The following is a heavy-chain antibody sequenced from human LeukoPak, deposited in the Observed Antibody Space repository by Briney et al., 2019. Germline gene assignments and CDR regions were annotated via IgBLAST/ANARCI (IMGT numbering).Heavy chain of an antibody. CDR3: ARDGFTMIVVGWYFDL. D-gene: IGHD3-22*01. CDR2: IWYDGGNK. V-gene: IGHV3-33*01. J-gene: IGHJ2*01. Sequence: GRSLRLSCAASGFTFSSYGMHWVRQAPGKGLEWVAVIWYDGGNKDYADSVKGRFTISRDNSKNTLYLQMNSLRAEDTAVYYCARDGFTMIVVGWYFDLWGHGTLVTVSS. CDR1: GFTFSSYG.